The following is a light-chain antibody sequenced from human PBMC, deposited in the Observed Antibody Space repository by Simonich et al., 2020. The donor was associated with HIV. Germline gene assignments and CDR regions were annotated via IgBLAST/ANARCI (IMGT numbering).Light chain of an antibody. J-gene: IGLJ3*02. Sequence: SALTQPPSASGSPGQSVPIPCTGTSIDVGGYNYVSWYQQHPGKAPKLMIYEVGKRPSGVPDRFPGLKSGNAASLTIAGLQAEDEADYYCSSYTSSSTWVFGGGTKLTVL. CDR3: SSYTSSSTWV. V-gene: IGLV2-8*01. CDR1: SIDVGGYNY. CDR2: EVG.